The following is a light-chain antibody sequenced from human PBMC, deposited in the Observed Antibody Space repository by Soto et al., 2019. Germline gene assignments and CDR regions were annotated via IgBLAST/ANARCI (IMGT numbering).Light chain of an antibody. V-gene: IGKV1-39*01. CDR2: EAS. J-gene: IGKJ1*01. CDR1: QSLYNY. CDR3: QHYNSYSEA. Sequence: DIQMTQFPSSLSASIGDRVTISCRASQSLYNYLNWYQQQPGKAPRLLIYEASSLQSDVPSRFSGSGSGTDFNLTISSLQPDDFATYYCQHYNSYSEAFGQGTKVELK.